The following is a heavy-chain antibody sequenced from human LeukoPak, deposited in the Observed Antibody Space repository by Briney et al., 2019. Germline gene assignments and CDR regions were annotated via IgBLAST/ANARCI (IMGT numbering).Heavy chain of an antibody. V-gene: IGHV1-46*01. CDR2: IYPSVDST. CDR1: GYTFSSYY. CDR3: ARRESSGWYWGY. J-gene: IGHJ4*02. Sequence: ASVKVSCKASGYTFSSYYIHWVRQAPGQGLEWMGTIYPSVDSTTYAQKFQGRVTVTRDTSTSTVYMELSSLRSEDTAVYYCARRESSGWYWGYWGQGTLDTVSS. D-gene: IGHD6-19*01.